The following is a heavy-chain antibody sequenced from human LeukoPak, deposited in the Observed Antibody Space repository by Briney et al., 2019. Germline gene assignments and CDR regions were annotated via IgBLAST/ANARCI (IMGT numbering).Heavy chain of an antibody. D-gene: IGHD6-6*01. CDR2: ISGRSTYT. J-gene: IGHJ6*02. Sequence: GGSLRLSCTASEFTFSDYYMSWIRRAPGKGLEWVSYISGRSTYTSYADSVKGRFTISRDNAKKSLSLQMNSLRAEDTAVYYCARYSSSAGSSSYYGMDVWGQGTTVTVSS. V-gene: IGHV3-11*06. CDR1: EFTFSDYY. CDR3: ARYSSSAGSSSYYGMDV.